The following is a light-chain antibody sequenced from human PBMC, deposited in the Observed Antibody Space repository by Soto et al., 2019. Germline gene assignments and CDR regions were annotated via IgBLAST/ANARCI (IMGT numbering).Light chain of an antibody. V-gene: IGLV2-8*01. Sequence: HSALTQPPSASGSPGQSVTTSFTGTSSDVGAYNYVSWYQQYPGKAPKLMIYEVSKRPSGVPDRFSGSKSGKTASLTVSGLQPEDEADYYCTSYAGSNIWVFGGGTKLTVL. CDR3: TSYAGSNIWV. CDR2: EVS. CDR1: SSDVGAYNY. J-gene: IGLJ3*02.